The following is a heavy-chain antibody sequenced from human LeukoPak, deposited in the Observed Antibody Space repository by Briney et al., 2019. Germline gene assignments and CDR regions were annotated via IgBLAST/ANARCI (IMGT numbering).Heavy chain of an antibody. Sequence: PGGSLRLSCAASGFTFSSYAMHWVRQAPGKGLEYVSAISSNGGSTYYANSVKGRFTISRDNSKNTLYLQMNSLRAEDTAVYYCARDTGGTIFSIQNWGQGTLVTVSS. D-gene: IGHD3-9*01. CDR3: ARDTGGTIFSIQN. J-gene: IGHJ1*01. CDR1: GFTFSSYA. CDR2: ISSNGGST. V-gene: IGHV3-64*01.